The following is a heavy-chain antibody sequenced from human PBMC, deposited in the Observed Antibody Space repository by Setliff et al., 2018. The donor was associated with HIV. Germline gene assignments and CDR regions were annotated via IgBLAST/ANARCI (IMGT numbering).Heavy chain of an antibody. CDR1: GGSISSYY. CDR2: IYYNGST. D-gene: IGHD3-3*01. J-gene: IGHJ6*02. V-gene: IGHV4-59*01. Sequence: PSETLSLTCTVSGGSISSYYWSWIRQPPGKGLEWIGYIYYNGSTNYNPSLKSRVTISVDTSKNQFSLKLSSVIAADTAVYYCARIFGDQGYYYGMDVWGQGTTVTVSS. CDR3: ARIFGDQGYYYGMDV.